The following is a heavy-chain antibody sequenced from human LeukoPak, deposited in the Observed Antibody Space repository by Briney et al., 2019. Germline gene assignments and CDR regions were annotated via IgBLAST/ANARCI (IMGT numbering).Heavy chain of an antibody. CDR3: ARAPYYDILTGPRLKGNRYFDY. V-gene: IGHV1-46*01. CDR2: INPSGGST. D-gene: IGHD3-9*01. Sequence: ASVKVSCKASGYTFTSYYMHWVRQAPGQGLEWMGIINPSGGSTSYAQKFQGRVTMTRDMSTSTVYMELSSLRSEDTAVYYCARAPYYDILTGPRLKGNRYFDYWGQGTLVTVSS. J-gene: IGHJ4*02. CDR1: GYTFTSYY.